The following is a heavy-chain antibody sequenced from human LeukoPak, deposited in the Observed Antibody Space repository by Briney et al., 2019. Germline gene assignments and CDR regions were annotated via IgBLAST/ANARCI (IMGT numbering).Heavy chain of an antibody. CDR3: ARVPTYYDFWSGYYPLNYFDY. V-gene: IGHV4-59*01. CDR1: GGSISSYY. J-gene: IGHJ4*02. Sequence: SPSETLSLTCTVSGGSISSYYWSWIRQPPGKGLEWIGYIYYSRSTNYNPSLKSRVTISVDTSKNQFSLKLSSVTAADTAVYYCARVPTYYDFWSGYYPLNYFDYWGQGTLVTVSS. CDR2: IYYSRST. D-gene: IGHD3-3*01.